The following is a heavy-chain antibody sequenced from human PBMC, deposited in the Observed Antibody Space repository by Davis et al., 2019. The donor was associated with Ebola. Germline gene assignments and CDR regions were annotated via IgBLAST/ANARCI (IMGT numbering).Heavy chain of an antibody. CDR3: ARDRPPGNYYYGMDV. D-gene: IGHD3-10*01. V-gene: IGHV3-30*04. Sequence: GESLKISCAASGFTFSSYAMHWVRQAPGKGLEWVAVISYDGSNKYYADSVKGRFTISRDNSKNTLYLQMNSLRAEDTAVYYCARDRPPGNYYYGMDVWGQGTTVTVSS. J-gene: IGHJ6*02. CDR1: GFTFSSYA. CDR2: ISYDGSNK.